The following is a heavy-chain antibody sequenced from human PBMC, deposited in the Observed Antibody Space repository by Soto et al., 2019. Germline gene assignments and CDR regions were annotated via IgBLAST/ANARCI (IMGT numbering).Heavy chain of an antibody. CDR3: VKTNPSRAHTSGWNDWFDP. D-gene: IGHD6-19*01. V-gene: IGHV3-9*01. CDR2: INWNSNSI. CDR1: GFTFHQYA. J-gene: IGHJ5*02. Sequence: EVNLVASGGDLVQPGGSLRLSCAASGFTFHQYALHWVREAPGKGLEWVSGINWNSNSIKYADSVKGRFIISRDNAKKSLYLQMNTLRPDDTAFYYCVKTNPSRAHTSGWNDWFDPWGQGTLVTVSS.